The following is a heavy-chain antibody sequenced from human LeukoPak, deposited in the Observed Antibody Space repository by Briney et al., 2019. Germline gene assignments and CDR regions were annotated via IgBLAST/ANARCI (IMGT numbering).Heavy chain of an antibody. CDR2: IYYSGST. D-gene: IGHD2-8*01. Sequence: PSETLSLTCTVSGGSISSYYWSWIRQPPGKGLEWIGYIYYSGSTNYNPSLKSRVTISVDTSKNQFSLKLSSVTAADTAVYYCARGANNWFDPWGQGTLVTVPS. J-gene: IGHJ5*02. CDR1: GGSISSYY. CDR3: ARGANNWFDP. V-gene: IGHV4-59*08.